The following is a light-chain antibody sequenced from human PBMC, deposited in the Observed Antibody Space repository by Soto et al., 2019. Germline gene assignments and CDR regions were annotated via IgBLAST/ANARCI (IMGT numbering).Light chain of an antibody. J-gene: IGKJ1*01. CDR2: DAS. CDR1: QSFSSD. CDR3: QQRSNWPRT. V-gene: IGKV3-11*01. Sequence: EIVLTQSAANLALSPGERASLXCRASQSFSSDLPWYQQTPGEAPRRLIYDASNRATGLQARFSGSGSRTHFTITISSLEPEDFAVYYCQQRSNWPRTFGQGTKVDI.